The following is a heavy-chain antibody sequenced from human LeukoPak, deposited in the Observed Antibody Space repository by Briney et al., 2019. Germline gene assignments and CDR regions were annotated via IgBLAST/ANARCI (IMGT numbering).Heavy chain of an antibody. V-gene: IGHV3-7*01. CDR3: AREDDWNYEDY. CDR1: GFTFSDHY. D-gene: IGHD1-7*01. CDR2: IKQDGSEK. J-gene: IGHJ4*02. Sequence: PGGSLRLSCAASGFTFSDHYMSWIRQAPGKGLEWVANIKQDGSEKYYVNSVKGRFTISRDNAKNSLYLQMNSLRAEDTAIYYCAREDDWNYEDYWGQGTLVTVSS.